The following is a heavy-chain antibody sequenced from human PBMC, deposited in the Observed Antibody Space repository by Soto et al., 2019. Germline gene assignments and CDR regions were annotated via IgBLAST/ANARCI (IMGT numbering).Heavy chain of an antibody. CDR2: ISSSSSYI. Sequence: GSLRLSCAASRFTFSSYNMNWVRQAPGKGLEWVSSISSSSSYIYYADSVKGRFTISRDNAKNSLYLQMNSLRAEDTAVYYCARDWASGEQLVLPLGYWGQGTLVTVSS. V-gene: IGHV3-21*01. CDR3: ARDWASGEQLVLPLGY. CDR1: RFTFSSYN. D-gene: IGHD6-6*01. J-gene: IGHJ4*02.